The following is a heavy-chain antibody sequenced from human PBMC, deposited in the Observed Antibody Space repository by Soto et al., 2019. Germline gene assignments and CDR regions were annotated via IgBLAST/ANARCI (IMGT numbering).Heavy chain of an antibody. J-gene: IGHJ4*02. CDR2: IYYSGTT. CDR1: VGSISSGGYY. V-gene: IGHV4-31*03. Sequence: QVQLQESGPGLVKPSQTLSLTCTVSVGSISSGGYYWSWIRQHPGKGLEWIGYIYYSGTTYYNPSLXRXXTISVDTSKNQFSLKLSSVTAADAAVYYCAREPSIWGQGTLVTVSS. CDR3: AREPSI.